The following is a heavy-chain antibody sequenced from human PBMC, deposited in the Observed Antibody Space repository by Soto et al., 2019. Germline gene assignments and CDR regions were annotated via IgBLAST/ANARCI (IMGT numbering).Heavy chain of an antibody. Sequence: GGSLRLSCAASGFTFSSYSMNWVRQAPGKGLEWVSSISSSSSYIYYADSVKGRFTISRDNAKNSLYLQMNSLRAEDTAVYYCASLLESQKYLAALTSDYYYYYGMDVWGQGTTVTVSS. CDR3: ASLLESQKYLAALTSDYYYYYGMDV. J-gene: IGHJ6*02. CDR2: ISSSSSYI. D-gene: IGHD6-6*01. V-gene: IGHV3-21*01. CDR1: GFTFSSYS.